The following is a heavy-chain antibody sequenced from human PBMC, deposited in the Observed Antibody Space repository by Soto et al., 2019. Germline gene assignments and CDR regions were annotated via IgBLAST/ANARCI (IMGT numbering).Heavy chain of an antibody. V-gene: IGHV3-23*01. CDR3: AKAYGGNSVGYYYYGMDV. CDR2: ISGSGGST. Sequence: GGSLRLSCAASGFTFSSYAMSWVRQAPGKGLEWVSAISGSGGSTYYADSVKGRFTISRDNSKNTLYLQMNSLRAEDTAVYYCAKAYGGNSVGYYYYGMDVWGQGTTGTVSS. CDR1: GFTFSSYA. J-gene: IGHJ6*02. D-gene: IGHD4-17*01.